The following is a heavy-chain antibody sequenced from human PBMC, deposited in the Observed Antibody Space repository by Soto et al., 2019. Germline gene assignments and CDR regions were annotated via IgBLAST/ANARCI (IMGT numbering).Heavy chain of an antibody. CDR1: GFTVSSNY. CDR2: IYSGGST. Sequence: GGSLRLSCAASGFTVSSNYMSWVRQAPGKGLEWVSVIYSGGSTYYADSVKGRFTISRHNSKNTLYLQMNSLRAEDTAVYYCAREFESYYGSGSYMDVWGKGTTVTVSS. CDR3: AREFESYYGSGSYMDV. V-gene: IGHV3-53*04. J-gene: IGHJ6*03. D-gene: IGHD3-10*01.